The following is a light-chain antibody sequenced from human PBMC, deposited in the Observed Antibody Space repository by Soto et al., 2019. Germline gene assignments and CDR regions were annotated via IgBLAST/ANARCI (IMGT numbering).Light chain of an antibody. CDR1: SSDVGSYNL. CDR3: YSYAGENLYV. J-gene: IGLJ1*01. CDR2: EGT. Sequence: QSVLTQAASVSASRGQSITIPYTGTSSDVGSYNLVSWLQQHPGKVPKLLIYEGTKRPSGLSDRFSGSKSGTTASLTISGLQAEDEAHYYCYSYAGENLYVFGTGTKVTVL. V-gene: IGLV2-23*01.